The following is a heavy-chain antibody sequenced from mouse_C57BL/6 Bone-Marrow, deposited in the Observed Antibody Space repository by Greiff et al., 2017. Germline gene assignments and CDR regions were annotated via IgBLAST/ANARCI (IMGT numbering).Heavy chain of an antibody. J-gene: IGHJ3*01. D-gene: IGHD4-1*01. CDR2: IYPRSGNT. V-gene: IGHV1-81*01. CDR1: GYTFTSYG. Sequence: SGAELARPGASVKLSCKASGYTFTSYGISWVKQRTGQGLEWIGEIYPRSGNTYYNEKFKGKATLTADKSSSTAYMELRSLTSEDSAVYFCARSLTGTGAYWGQGTLVTVSA. CDR3: ARSLTGTGAY.